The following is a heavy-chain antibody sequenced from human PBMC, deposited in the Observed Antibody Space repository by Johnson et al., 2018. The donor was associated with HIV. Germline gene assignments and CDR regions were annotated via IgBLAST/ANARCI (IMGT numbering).Heavy chain of an antibody. CDR2: INSDGTNT. V-gene: IGHV3-74*01. D-gene: IGHD2-21*02. Sequence: VQLVESGGGLVQPGGSLRLSCAASGFTFSNYWMHWVRQAPGKGLVWVSRINSDGTNTTYADSVKGRFTISRDNARNTLFLQMHRLIAEDTAVYYCARSYTANIGGQGTKVTVSS. J-gene: IGHJ3*02. CDR3: ARSYTANI. CDR1: GFTFSNYW.